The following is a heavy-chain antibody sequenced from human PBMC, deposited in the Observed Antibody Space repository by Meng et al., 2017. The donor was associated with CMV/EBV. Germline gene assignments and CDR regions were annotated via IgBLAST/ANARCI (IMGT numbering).Heavy chain of an antibody. V-gene: IGHV3-21*01. D-gene: IGHD6-25*01. Sequence: GGSLRLSCAASGFTFSSYSMNWVRQAPGKGLEWVSSISSSSSYIYYADSVKGRFTISRDNAKNSLYLQMNSLRAEDTAVYYCARDLQLFRSGWHPVDIWGQGTMVTVSS. CDR3: ARDLQLFRSGWHPVDI. CDR2: ISSSSSYI. J-gene: IGHJ3*02. CDR1: GFTFSSYS.